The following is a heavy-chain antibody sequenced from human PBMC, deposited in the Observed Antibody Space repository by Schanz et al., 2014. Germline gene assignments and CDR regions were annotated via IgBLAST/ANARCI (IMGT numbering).Heavy chain of an antibody. J-gene: IGHJ2*01. CDR3: AKDAPYPFDL. Sequence: VQLVESGGGLVQPGGSLRLSCAVSGFIVRSNYMTWVRQAPGKGLEWVAFVPFDGSQKFYADSVKGRFTISRDNSKNTLYLQMNSLRAEDTAIYYCAKDAPYPFDLWGRGTLITVSS. V-gene: IGHV3-30*02. CDR2: VPFDGSQK. CDR1: GFIVRSNY.